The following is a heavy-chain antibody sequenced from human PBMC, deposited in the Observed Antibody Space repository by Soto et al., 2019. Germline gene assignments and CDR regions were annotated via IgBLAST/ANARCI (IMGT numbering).Heavy chain of an antibody. J-gene: IGHJ4*02. CDR3: AKKVTIYAVDPADS. CDR1: GFTFSDYG. V-gene: IGHV3-23*01. CDR2: MSGSGDAA. Sequence: EVQLLESGGGLVQPGGSLRLSCAASGFTFSDYGMSWVRQAPGKGLEWVSFMSGSGDAAYYADSVKGRFTISRDNSKNTLYLQMNSLRSEDTDVYFCAKKVTIYAVDPADSWGQGTQVAVSS. D-gene: IGHD3-3*01.